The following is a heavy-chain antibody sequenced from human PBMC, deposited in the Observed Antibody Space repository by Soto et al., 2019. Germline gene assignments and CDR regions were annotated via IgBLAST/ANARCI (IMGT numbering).Heavy chain of an antibody. CDR2: INAGNGNT. J-gene: IGHJ4*02. Sequence: QVQLVQSGAXXXKPGASVXXXXXASGYTFTSYAMHWVRQAPGQRLEWMGWINAGNGNTKYSQKFQGRVTITRDTSASTAYMELSSLRSEDTAVYYCASESYGGEFDYWGQGTLVTVSS. CDR3: ASESYGGEFDY. V-gene: IGHV1-3*01. D-gene: IGHD4-17*01. CDR1: GYTFTSYA.